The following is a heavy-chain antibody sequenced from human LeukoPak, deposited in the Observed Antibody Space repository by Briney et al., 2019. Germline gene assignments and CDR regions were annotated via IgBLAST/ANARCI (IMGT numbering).Heavy chain of an antibody. CDR3: ARGKGGGDWGAFDI. CDR1: GGSFSGYY. J-gene: IGHJ3*02. CDR2: INHSGNT. D-gene: IGHD2-21*02. Sequence: SETLSLTCAVYGGSFSGYYWTWIRQPPGKGLEWIGEINHSGNTNYNPSLKSRVTISVDTSKNQFSLKLSSVTAADTAVYYCARGKGGGDWGAFDIWGQGTMVTVSS. V-gene: IGHV4-34*01.